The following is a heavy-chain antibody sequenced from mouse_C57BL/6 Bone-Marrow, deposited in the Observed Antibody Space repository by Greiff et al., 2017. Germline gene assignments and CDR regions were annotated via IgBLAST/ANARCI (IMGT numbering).Heavy chain of an antibody. CDR1: GFTFSSFA. CDR2: ISSGGDYF. J-gene: IGHJ2*01. V-gene: IGHV5-9-1*02. Sequence: DVMLVESGEGLVKPGGSLKLSCAASGFTFSSFAMSWVRQTPEKRLEWVAYISSGGDYFSYAATVQGRYTMSRENARNTLYQQKRSLKCEDTAMYDGTRGEPLLRLPYFDYWGQGTTLTVSS. D-gene: IGHD1-2*01. CDR3: TRGEPLLRLPYFDY.